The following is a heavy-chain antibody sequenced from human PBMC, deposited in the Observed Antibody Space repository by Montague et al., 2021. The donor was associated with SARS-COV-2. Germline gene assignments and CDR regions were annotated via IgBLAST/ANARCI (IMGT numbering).Heavy chain of an antibody. CDR2: ISWNSGSI. Sequence: SRRLSCAASGFTFGDYAMHWVRQAPGKGLEWVSGISWNSGSIGYADSVKGRFTISRDNAKNSLYLQMNSLRAEDTALYYCAKDMGSRVYYYSSGFEATGGYGMDVWGQGTTVTVSS. D-gene: IGHD3-22*01. V-gene: IGHV3-9*01. J-gene: IGHJ6*02. CDR3: AKDMGSRVYYYSSGFEATGGYGMDV. CDR1: GFTFGDYA.